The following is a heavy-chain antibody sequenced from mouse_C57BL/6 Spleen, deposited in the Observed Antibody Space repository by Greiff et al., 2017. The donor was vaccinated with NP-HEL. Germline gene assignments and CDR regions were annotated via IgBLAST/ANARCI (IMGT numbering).Heavy chain of an antibody. J-gene: IGHJ2*01. Sequence: QVQLKESGAELVMPGASVKLSCKASGYTFTSYWMHWVKQRPGQGLEWIGEIDPSDSYTNYNQKFKGKSTLTVDKSSSTAYMQLSSLTSEDSAVYYCARSGYYYGSSYDYFDYWGQGTTLTVSS. CDR3: ARSGYYYGSSYDYFDY. CDR2: IDPSDSYT. D-gene: IGHD1-1*01. V-gene: IGHV1-69*01. CDR1: GYTFTSYW.